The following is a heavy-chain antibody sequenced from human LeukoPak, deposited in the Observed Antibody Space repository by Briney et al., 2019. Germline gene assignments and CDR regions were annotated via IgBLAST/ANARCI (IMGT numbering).Heavy chain of an antibody. Sequence: GRSLRLSCAASGFPFRSYGMHWVRQAPGKGLEWVAVIWYEDGSNRIYADSVRGRLTISRDNSRNTLYLHMNSLRAEDTAVYYCARDPNLYYYSSGSHFPSGFDSWGQGTLVTVSS. V-gene: IGHV3-33*01. CDR1: GFPFRSYG. D-gene: IGHD3-10*01. J-gene: IGHJ4*02. CDR2: IWYEDGSNR. CDR3: ARDPNLYYYSSGSHFPSGFDS.